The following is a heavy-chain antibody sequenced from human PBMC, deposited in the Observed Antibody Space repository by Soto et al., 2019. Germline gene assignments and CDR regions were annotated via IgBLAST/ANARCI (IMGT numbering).Heavy chain of an antibody. Sequence: ASETLSLTCTVSGGSISSGDYYWSWIRQPPGKGLEWIGYIYYSGSTYYNPSLKSRVTISVDTSKNQFSLKLSSVTAADTAVYYCARGAYDSSGHDAFDIWGQGTMVTVS. CDR2: IYYSGST. CDR1: GGSISSGDYY. J-gene: IGHJ3*02. D-gene: IGHD3-22*01. V-gene: IGHV4-30-4*01. CDR3: ARGAYDSSGHDAFDI.